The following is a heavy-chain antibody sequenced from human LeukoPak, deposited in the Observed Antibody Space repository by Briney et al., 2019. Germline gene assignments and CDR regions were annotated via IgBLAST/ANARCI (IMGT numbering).Heavy chain of an antibody. CDR2: IYYSGST. CDR3: ARRNYYGSGSYTD. D-gene: IGHD3-10*01. J-gene: IGHJ4*02. CDR1: GGSISSSSYY. V-gene: IGHV4-39*01. Sequence: PSETLSLTCTVSGGSISSSSYYWGWIRQPPGKGLEWIGSIYYSGSTYYNPSLKSRVTISVDTSKNQFSLKLSSVTAADTAVYYCARRNYYGSGSYTDWGQGTLVTVSS.